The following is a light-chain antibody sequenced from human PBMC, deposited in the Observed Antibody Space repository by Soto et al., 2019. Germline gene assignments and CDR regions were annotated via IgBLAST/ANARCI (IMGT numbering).Light chain of an antibody. V-gene: IGLV2-11*01. J-gene: IGLJ2*01. CDR1: SSDVGGYNY. Sequence: QSALTQPRSVSGSPGQSVTISCTGTSSDVGGYNYVSWYQQHPGKAPKLMIYDVSKRPSGVPDRFSGSKSGNTASLTISGLQAEDEADYYCCSYEGIVVFGGGTQLTVL. CDR3: CSYEGIVV. CDR2: DVS.